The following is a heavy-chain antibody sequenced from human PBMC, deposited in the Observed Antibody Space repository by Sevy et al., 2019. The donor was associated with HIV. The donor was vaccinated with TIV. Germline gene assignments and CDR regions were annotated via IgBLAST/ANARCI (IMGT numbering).Heavy chain of an antibody. D-gene: IGHD1-1*01. J-gene: IGHJ4*02. CDR1: GFTFGDYA. Sequence: GGSLRLSCTASGFTFGDYAMSWVRQAPGKGLEWVAFLKSKANGGTLDNAESVKGRVTMSRDDSKSIAYLQMNDLKTEDTGVYYCTRWKGVQAIFAYWGQGALVTVSS. V-gene: IGHV3-49*04. CDR2: LKSKANGGTL. CDR3: TRWKGVQAIFAY.